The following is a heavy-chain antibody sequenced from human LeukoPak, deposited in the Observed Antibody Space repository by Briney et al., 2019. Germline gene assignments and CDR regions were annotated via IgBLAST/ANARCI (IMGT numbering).Heavy chain of an antibody. CDR1: GFTFSNYA. CDR3: AKDHRLLWFGEFDY. CDR2: VTGSGSST. Sequence: GGSLRLSCAASGFTFSNYAMTWVRQAPGKGLEWVSSVTGSGSSTYYAESVKGRFTISRDNSKNTLYLQMNSLRAEDTAVYYCAKDHRLLWFGEFDYWGQGTLVTVSS. J-gene: IGHJ4*02. D-gene: IGHD3-10*01. V-gene: IGHV3-23*01.